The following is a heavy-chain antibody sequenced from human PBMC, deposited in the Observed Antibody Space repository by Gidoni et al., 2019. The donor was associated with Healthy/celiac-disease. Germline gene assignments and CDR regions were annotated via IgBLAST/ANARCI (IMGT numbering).Heavy chain of an antibody. CDR1: GFTFGDYA. D-gene: IGHD2-15*01. CDR3: TGRIAFNWFDP. J-gene: IGHJ5*02. V-gene: IGHV3-49*05. Sequence: EVQLVESGGGLVKPGRSLRLSCTASGFTFGDYAMSWFRQAPGKGLEWVGFIRSKAYGGTTEYAASVKGRFTISRDDSKSIAYLQMNSLKTEDTAVYYCTGRIAFNWFDPWGQGTLVTVSS. CDR2: IRSKAYGGTT.